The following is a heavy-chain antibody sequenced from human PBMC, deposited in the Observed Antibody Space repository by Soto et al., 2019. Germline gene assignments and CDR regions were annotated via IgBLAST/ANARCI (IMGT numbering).Heavy chain of an antibody. Sequence: PSETLSLTCTVSGDSITSNSYFWAWIRQPPGKGLEWIGYIYYSGSTNYNPSLKSRVTISVDTSKNQFSLKLSSVTAADTAVYYCARGGIAAAGTPTKNDYWGQGTLVTVSS. CDR2: IYYSGST. V-gene: IGHV4-61*05. J-gene: IGHJ4*02. D-gene: IGHD6-13*01. CDR1: GDSITSNSYF. CDR3: ARGGIAAAGTPTKNDY.